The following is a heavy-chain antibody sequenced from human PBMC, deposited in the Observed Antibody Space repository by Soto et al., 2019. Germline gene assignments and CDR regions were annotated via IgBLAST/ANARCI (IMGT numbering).Heavy chain of an antibody. D-gene: IGHD3-10*02. V-gene: IGHV3-21*01. CDR1: GFTFSSYS. CDR2: ISSSSSYI. Sequence: GRPLRLSCAASGFTFSSYSMNRIRQAPGKGLEWVSSISSSSSYIYYADSVKGRFTISRDNAKNSLYLQMNSLRSEDTAVYYCASVRYYYSGMDVWGQGTTVTVSS. J-gene: IGHJ6*02. CDR3: ASVRYYYSGMDV.